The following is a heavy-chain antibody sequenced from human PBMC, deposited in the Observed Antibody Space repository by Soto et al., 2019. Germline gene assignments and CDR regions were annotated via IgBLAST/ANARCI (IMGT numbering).Heavy chain of an antibody. Sequence: QVQLQLWGAGLLKPSETLSLTCAVYGGSFSGYQWSWIRQTPGKGLEWIGEINDSGNINYNPSLKSRVTILLDTPKKQISLKLSSVTAADSAVYYCARGVILWFGELSRRGGYHYYMDVWGKGTTVTVSS. V-gene: IGHV4-34*01. D-gene: IGHD3-10*01. CDR1: GGSFSGYQ. J-gene: IGHJ6*03. CDR3: ARGVILWFGELSRRGGYHYYMDV. CDR2: INDSGNI.